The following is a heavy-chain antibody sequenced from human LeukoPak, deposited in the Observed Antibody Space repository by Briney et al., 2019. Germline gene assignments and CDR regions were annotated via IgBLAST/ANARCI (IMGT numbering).Heavy chain of an antibody. V-gene: IGHV3-33*08. CDR2: IAYDGSRA. D-gene: IGHD1-14*01. CDR1: GFTLSGYE. J-gene: IGHJ4*02. CDR3: TRYNNDHFDY. Sequence: GGSLRLSCAASGFTLSGYEMNWVRQAPGKGLEWVAVIAYDGSRAFYADSVKGRFTISRDNSKNTMSVQMDDLRAEDTAVYYCTRYNNDHFDYWGQGTLVTVSS.